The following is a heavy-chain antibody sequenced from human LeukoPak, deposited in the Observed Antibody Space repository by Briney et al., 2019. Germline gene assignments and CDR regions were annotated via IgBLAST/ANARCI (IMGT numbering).Heavy chain of an antibody. J-gene: IGHJ4*02. Sequence: PGRSLRLSCAASGFTFSNYDMHWVRQATGKGLEWVSAIGTAGDTYYSGYVKGRFTISRENSKNSLYLQMNSLKAGDTAVYYCARGGWFGELLRPFDYWGQGSLVTVSS. CDR1: GFTFSNYD. D-gene: IGHD3-10*01. CDR2: IGTAGDT. CDR3: ARGGWFGELLRPFDY. V-gene: IGHV3-13*01.